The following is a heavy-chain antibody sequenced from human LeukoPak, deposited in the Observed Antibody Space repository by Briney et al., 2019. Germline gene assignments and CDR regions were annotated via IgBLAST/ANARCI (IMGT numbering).Heavy chain of an antibody. V-gene: IGHV4-4*07. CDR2: IYTSGST. CDR1: GGSISSYY. D-gene: IGHD1-26*01. CDR3: ARDLWAHDAFDI. Sequence: SETLSPTCTVSGGSISSYYWSWIRQPAGKGLEWIGRIYTSGSTNYNPSLKSRVTMSVDTSKNQFSLKLSSVTAADTAVYYCARDLWAHDAFDIWGQGTMVTVSS. J-gene: IGHJ3*02.